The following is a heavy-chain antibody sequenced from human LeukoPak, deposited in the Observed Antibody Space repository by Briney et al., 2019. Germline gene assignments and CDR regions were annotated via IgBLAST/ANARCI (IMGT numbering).Heavy chain of an antibody. CDR3: ARDLCSGGSCYGVDY. D-gene: IGHD2-15*01. J-gene: IGHJ4*02. V-gene: IGHV3-30*03. Sequence: PGGSLRLSCAASGFTFSSYGMHWVRQAPGKGLEWVAVISYDGSNKYYADSVKGRFAISRDNSKNTLYLQMNSLRAEDTAVYYCARDLCSGGSCYGVDYWGQGTLVTVSS. CDR2: ISYDGSNK. CDR1: GFTFSSYG.